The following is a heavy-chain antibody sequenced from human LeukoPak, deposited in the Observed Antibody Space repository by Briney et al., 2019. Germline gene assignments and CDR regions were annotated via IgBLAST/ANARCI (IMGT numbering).Heavy chain of an antibody. D-gene: IGHD2-8*01. CDR2: INPNSGGT. CDR3: ARGYCTNGVCYYFDY. V-gene: IGHV1-2*04. Sequence: ASVKVSCKASGYTFTGYYMHWVRQAPGQGLEWMGRINPNSGGTNYAQKFQGWVTMTRDTSISTAYMELSRLRSDDTAVYYCARGYCTNGVCYYFDYWGQGTLVTVSS. CDR1: GYTFTGYY. J-gene: IGHJ4*02.